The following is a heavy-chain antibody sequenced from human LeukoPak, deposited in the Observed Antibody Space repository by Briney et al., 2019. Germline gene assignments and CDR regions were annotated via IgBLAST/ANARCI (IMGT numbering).Heavy chain of an antibody. J-gene: IGHJ6*03. CDR3: ARVAARPNYYYYYMDV. Sequence: SETLSLTCTVSGGSISSYYWSWIRQPAGKGLEWIGRIYTSGSTNYNPSLKSRVTMSVDTSKNQFSLKLSSVTAADTAVYYCARVAARPNYYYYYMDVWGKGTTVTVSS. CDR1: GGSISSYY. V-gene: IGHV4-4*07. CDR2: IYTSGST. D-gene: IGHD6-6*01.